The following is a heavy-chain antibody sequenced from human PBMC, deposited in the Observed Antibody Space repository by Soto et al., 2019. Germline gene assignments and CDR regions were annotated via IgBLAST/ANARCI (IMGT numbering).Heavy chain of an antibody. CDR2: IFSNDEK. D-gene: IGHD1-26*01. CDR1: GVSLCKPKMG. J-gene: IGHJ6*02. Sequence: SGPTLVNPTETLTLTCTVSGVSLCKPKMGVSWIRQPPGKALEWLAHIFSNDEKFYSTSLRCRLTISKDTSKSQVILTMTNVDPEDTATYYCARRGSDSGRTVDYYGMHVWGQGTTVTVSS. V-gene: IGHV2-26*01. CDR3: ARRGSDSGRTVDYYGMHV.